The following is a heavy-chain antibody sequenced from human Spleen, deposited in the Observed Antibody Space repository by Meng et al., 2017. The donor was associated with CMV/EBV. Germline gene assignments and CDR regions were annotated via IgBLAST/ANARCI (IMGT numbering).Heavy chain of an antibody. CDR2: ISPNSGDT. Sequence: ASVKVSCKASGYTFTGYDMHWVRQAPGQGLEWMGWISPNSGDTNYAQKFQGRVTMTGDTSITTAYMELSRLRSDDMAVYYCARVKRYCTGGSCSSTGYYGMDVWGQGTTVTVSS. D-gene: IGHD2-15*01. J-gene: IGHJ6*02. V-gene: IGHV1-2*02. CDR3: ARVKRYCTGGSCSSTGYYGMDV. CDR1: GYTFTGYD.